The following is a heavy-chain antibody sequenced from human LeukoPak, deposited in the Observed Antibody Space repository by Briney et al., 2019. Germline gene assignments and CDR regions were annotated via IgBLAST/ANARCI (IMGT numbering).Heavy chain of an antibody. V-gene: IGHV1-18*01. CDR2: ISAYNGNT. D-gene: IGHD3-16*01. CDR1: GYTFTSYG. Sequence: ASVKVSCKASGYTFTSYGISWVRQAPGQGLEWMGWISAYNGNTNYAQKLQGRVTMTTDTSTSTAYMELRSLRSDDTAVYYCARDLMMRAPSLTDDDWFDPWGQGTLVTVSS. J-gene: IGHJ5*02. CDR3: ARDLMMRAPSLTDDDWFDP.